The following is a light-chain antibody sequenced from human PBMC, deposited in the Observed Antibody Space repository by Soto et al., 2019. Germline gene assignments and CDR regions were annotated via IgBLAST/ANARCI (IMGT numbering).Light chain of an antibody. Sequence: EIVMTQSPTTLPVSPGERSTLSCRASQSVSSNLAWYQQKPGQXPRXXIYGASTRDTGIPARFSGSGSGTEGTITISSLQSEDFEVYYCQQYDHWPLTFGGGTKGDI. CDR3: QQYDHWPLT. J-gene: IGKJ4*01. CDR2: GAS. V-gene: IGKV3-15*01. CDR1: QSVSSN.